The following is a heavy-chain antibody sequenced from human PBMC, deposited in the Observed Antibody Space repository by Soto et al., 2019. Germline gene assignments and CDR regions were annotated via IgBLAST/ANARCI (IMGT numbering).Heavy chain of an antibody. CDR2: IYSGGST. D-gene: IGHD6-19*01. J-gene: IGHJ4*02. V-gene: IGHV3-53*01. CDR3: ARVQQWAYFDY. CDR1: GFTVSSNY. Sequence: GGSLRLSCAASGFTVSSNYMSWVRQAPGKGLEWVSVIYSGGSTYYADSLKGRFTIYRDNSKNTLYLHMNSLRAEDTAVYYCARVQQWAYFDYLGQGTLVTVSS.